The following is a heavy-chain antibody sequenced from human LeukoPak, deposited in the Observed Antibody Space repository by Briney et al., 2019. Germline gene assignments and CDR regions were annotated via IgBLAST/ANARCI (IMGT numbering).Heavy chain of an antibody. Sequence: SETLSLTCTVSGDSMSSYYGSWIRQPPGKGLEWIGYIYYSGSTKYNPSLKSRVTISVDTSKNQFSMKLSSVTATDTAVYYCARDKKGASCYDYWGQGTLVTVSS. D-gene: IGHD2-2*01. J-gene: IGHJ4*02. V-gene: IGHV4-59*01. CDR3: ARDKKGASCYDY. CDR2: IYYSGST. CDR1: GDSMSSYY.